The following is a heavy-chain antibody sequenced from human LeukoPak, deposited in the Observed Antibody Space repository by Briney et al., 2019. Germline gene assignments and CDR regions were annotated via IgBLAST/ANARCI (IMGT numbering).Heavy chain of an antibody. CDR1: GYTLTKLS. D-gene: IGHD6-13*01. Sequence: ASVKVSCKVSGYTLTKLSMHWVRQAPGKGLEWMGGFDPKDGETIYAQKFQGRVTMTEDTSTDTAYMELSSLRSEDTAVYYCATGGRQQLVLGGYYMDVWGKGTTVTVSS. CDR3: ATGGRQQLVLGGYYMDV. V-gene: IGHV1-24*01. CDR2: FDPKDGET. J-gene: IGHJ6*03.